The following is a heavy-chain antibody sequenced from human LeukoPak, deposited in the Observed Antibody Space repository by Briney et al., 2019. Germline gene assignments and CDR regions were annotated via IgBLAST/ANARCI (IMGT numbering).Heavy chain of an antibody. Sequence: GASVKVSCKTSGYTFTNYGIIWVRQAPGQGLEWMGLISPHNGDTNYVQKFQGRVSMTTVTSTTTAYMELRSLRYDDTALYYCARGDDAFDFWGHGTMVTVSS. J-gene: IGHJ3*01. CDR1: GYTFTNYG. CDR2: ISPHNGDT. V-gene: IGHV1-18*04. CDR3: ARGDDAFDF.